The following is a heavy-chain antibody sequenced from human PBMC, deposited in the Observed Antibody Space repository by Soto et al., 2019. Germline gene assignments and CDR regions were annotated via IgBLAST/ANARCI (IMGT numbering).Heavy chain of an antibody. CDR2: IYYSGST. Sequence: QVQLQESGPGLVKPSQTLSLTCTVSGCSISSGGYYWSWIRQHPGKGLGWIGYIYYSGSTYYNPSLNCRVTISVDTSKNQFSVKLSSVTAADTAVYYCARDPRPYSSSHSTGFDYWGQGTLVTVSS. CDR1: GCSISSGGYY. V-gene: IGHV4-31*03. J-gene: IGHJ4*02. CDR3: ARDPRPYSSSHSTGFDY. D-gene: IGHD6-6*01.